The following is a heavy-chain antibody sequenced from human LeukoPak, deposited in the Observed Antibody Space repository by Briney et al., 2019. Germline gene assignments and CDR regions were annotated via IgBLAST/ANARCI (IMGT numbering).Heavy chain of an antibody. D-gene: IGHD1-14*01. V-gene: IGHV3-23*01. Sequence: PGGSLRLSCAASGFTFSIYAMTWVRQAPGKGLEWVSGISGSDGSTNYADSVKGRLTISRDNSKNTLFLQMNSLRADDTAVYYCVKRTGLHFDFWGQGTLVTVSS. CDR1: GFTFSIYA. CDR2: ISGSDGST. CDR3: VKRTGLHFDF. J-gene: IGHJ4*02.